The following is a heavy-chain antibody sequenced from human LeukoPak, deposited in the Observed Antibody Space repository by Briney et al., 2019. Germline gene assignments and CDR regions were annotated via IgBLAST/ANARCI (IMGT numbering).Heavy chain of an antibody. CDR3: ASLGAGGTVIPFDI. Sequence: GGSLRLSCAASGFSFDDYNMHWVRQAPGKGLEWVSLISRDGDSTYYSDSVKGRFTISRDNSKNSLYLQMNSLRTEDTALYYCASLGAGGTVIPFDIWGQGTMVTVSS. V-gene: IGHV3-43*01. J-gene: IGHJ3*02. D-gene: IGHD4-17*01. CDR2: ISRDGDST. CDR1: GFSFDDYN.